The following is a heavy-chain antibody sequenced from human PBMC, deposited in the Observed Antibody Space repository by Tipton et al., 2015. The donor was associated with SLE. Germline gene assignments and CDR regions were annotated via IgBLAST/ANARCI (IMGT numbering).Heavy chain of an antibody. CDR2: IYSSGST. J-gene: IGHJ4*02. CDR3: AGVYDSVSYRFGF. D-gene: IGHD3-10*01. CDR1: GGSINSDDYH. Sequence: TLSLTCTVSGGSINSDDYHWSWIRQPAGKGLEWIGRIYSSGSTNYNPSLKSRVTISVDTSKNQLSLELSSVTAADSAVYYCAGVYDSVSYRFGFWGQGTLVTVS. V-gene: IGHV4-61*02.